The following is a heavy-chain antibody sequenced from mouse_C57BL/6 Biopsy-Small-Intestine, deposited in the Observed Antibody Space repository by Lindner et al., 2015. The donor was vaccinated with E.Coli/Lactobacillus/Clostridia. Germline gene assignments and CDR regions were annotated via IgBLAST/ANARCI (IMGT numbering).Heavy chain of an antibody. CDR3: VRDNGYYRYFDV. Sequence: VQLQESGGGLVQPKGSLKLSCAASGFTFNTYAMHWVRQAPGKGLEWVARIRSKSSNYATYYADSVKDRFIISRDDSQNMLYLQMNNLKTEDTAMYYCVRDNGYYRYFDVWGTGTTVTVSS. J-gene: IGHJ1*03. V-gene: IGHV10-3*01. CDR2: IRSKSSNYAT. D-gene: IGHD2-2*01. CDR1: GFTFNTYA.